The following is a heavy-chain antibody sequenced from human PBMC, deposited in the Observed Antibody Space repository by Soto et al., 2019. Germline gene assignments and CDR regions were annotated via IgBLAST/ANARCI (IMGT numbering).Heavy chain of an antibody. J-gene: IGHJ4*02. D-gene: IGHD6-6*01. CDR1: GYTFTSYY. V-gene: IGHV1-46*01. Sequence: VASVKVSCKASGYTFTSYYMHWVRQAPGQGLEWMGIINPSGVSTSYAQKFQGRVTSTRDTSTSPVYMELSRLKSEDTAVSYCARHEGRASHKSIAAPPSFIPFAYWGAGTLVTVPS. CDR2: INPSGVST. CDR3: ARHEGRASHKSIAAPPSFIPFAY.